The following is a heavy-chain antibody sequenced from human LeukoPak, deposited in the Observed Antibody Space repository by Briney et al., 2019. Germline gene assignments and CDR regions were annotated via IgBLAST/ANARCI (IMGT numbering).Heavy chain of an antibody. CDR2: IYYSGST. J-gene: IGHJ3*02. CDR3: ATYEYSSSSPTFDI. Sequence: SQTLSLTCTVSGGSISSGGYYWSWIRQHPGKGLEWIRYIYYSGSTNYNPSLKSRLTISVDTSKNQFSLKLSSVTAADTAVYYCATYEYSSSSPTFDIWGQGTMVTVSS. V-gene: IGHV4-31*03. D-gene: IGHD6-6*01. CDR1: GGSISSGGYY.